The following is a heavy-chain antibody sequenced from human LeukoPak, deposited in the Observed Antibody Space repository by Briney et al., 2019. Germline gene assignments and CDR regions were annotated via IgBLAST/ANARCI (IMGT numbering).Heavy chain of an antibody. CDR2: IYTSGST. J-gene: IGHJ4*02. CDR3: AREVELCGGDCYSFDY. Sequence: SETLSLTCTVSGGSISSYYWSWIRQPAGKGLEWIGRIYTSGSTNYNPSLKSRVTISVDTSKNQFSLKLSSVTAADTAVYYCAREVELCGGDCYSFDYWGQGTLVTVSS. V-gene: IGHV4-4*07. D-gene: IGHD2-21*02. CDR1: GGSISSYY.